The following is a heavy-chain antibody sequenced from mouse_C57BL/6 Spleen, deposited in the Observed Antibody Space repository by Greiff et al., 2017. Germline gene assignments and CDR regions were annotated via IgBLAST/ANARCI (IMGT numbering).Heavy chain of an antibody. CDR3: ARSSMITRRVSYAMDY. CDR1: GFTFSDYG. V-gene: IGHV5-17*01. Sequence: EVMLVESGGGLVKPGGSLKLSCAASGFTFSDYGMHWVRQAPETGLEWVAYISSGSSTIYYADTVKGRFTISRDNAKNTLFLQMTSLRSEDTAMYYCARSSMITRRVSYAMDYWGKGTSVTVSS. D-gene: IGHD2-4*01. J-gene: IGHJ4*01. CDR2: ISSGSSTI.